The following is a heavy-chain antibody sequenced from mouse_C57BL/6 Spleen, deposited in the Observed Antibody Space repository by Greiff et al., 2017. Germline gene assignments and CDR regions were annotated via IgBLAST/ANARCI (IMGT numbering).Heavy chain of an antibody. CDR2: INPSSGYT. CDR3: ARGELLRYFDV. V-gene: IGHV1-7*01. Sequence: QVQLKESGAELAKPGASVKLSCKASGYTFTSYWMHWVKQRPGQGLEWIGYINPSSGYTKYNQKFKDKATLTADKSSSTAYMQLSSLTYEDSAVYYCARGELLRYFDVWGTGTTVTVSS. CDR1: GYTFTSYW. J-gene: IGHJ1*03. D-gene: IGHD2-12*01.